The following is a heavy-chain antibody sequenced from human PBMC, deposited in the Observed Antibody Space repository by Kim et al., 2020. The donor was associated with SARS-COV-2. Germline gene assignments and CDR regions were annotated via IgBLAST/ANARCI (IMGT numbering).Heavy chain of an antibody. J-gene: IGHJ4*02. CDR3: ARDGGYDYFDY. D-gene: IGHD5-12*01. V-gene: IGHV3-30*01. Sequence: YYADSVKGRFTISRDNSKNTLYLKMNSLRAEDTAVYYCARDGGYDYFDYWGQGTLVTVSS.